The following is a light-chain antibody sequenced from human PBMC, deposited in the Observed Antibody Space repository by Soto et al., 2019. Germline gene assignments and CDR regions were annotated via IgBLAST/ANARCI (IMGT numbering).Light chain of an antibody. CDR1: QSISDW. Sequence: DTQMTQSPSTLSASVGDRVTITCRASQSISDWLAWYQQKPGKAPKLLIYKASRLQSGVPSRFSGSGSGTAFTLTISGLQAEDFATYYCQHYNDYPWTFGQGTKVEI. V-gene: IGKV1-5*03. CDR2: KAS. J-gene: IGKJ1*01. CDR3: QHYNDYPWT.